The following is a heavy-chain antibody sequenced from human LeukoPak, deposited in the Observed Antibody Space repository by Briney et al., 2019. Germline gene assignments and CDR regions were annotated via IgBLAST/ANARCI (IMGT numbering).Heavy chain of an antibody. Sequence: PGGSLRLSCAASGFTFDDYAMHWVRQAPGKGLEWVSLISWDGGSTYYAYSVKGRFTISRDNSKNSLYLQMNSLRAEDTALYYCAKDREGYSSGWYDYWGQGTLVTVSS. J-gene: IGHJ4*02. V-gene: IGHV3-43D*03. CDR2: ISWDGGST. CDR1: GFTFDDYA. CDR3: AKDREGYSSGWYDY. D-gene: IGHD6-19*01.